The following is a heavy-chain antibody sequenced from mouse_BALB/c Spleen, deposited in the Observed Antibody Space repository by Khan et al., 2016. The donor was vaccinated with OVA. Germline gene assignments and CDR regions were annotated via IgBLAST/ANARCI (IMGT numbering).Heavy chain of an antibody. D-gene: IGHD1-2*01. CDR1: GYSFTDYY. CDR2: ISPGSGDT. V-gene: IGHV1-77*01. Sequence: QVQLQQSGAELARPGASVKLSCKASGYSFTDYYINWVKQRTGQGLEWIGEISPGSGDTYYNEKFKGKATLTADTSYSTAYMQPSILTSDASAVYFCARRNYFGYTFAYWGQGTLVTVSA. CDR3: ARRNYFGYTFAY. J-gene: IGHJ3*01.